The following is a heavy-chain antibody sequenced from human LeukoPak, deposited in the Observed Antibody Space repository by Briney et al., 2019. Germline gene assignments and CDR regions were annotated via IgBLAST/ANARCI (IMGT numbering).Heavy chain of an antibody. CDR3: ARGWTGTTRGEASDI. D-gene: IGHD1-1*01. J-gene: IGHJ3*02. CDR2: ISSSSSTI. CDR1: GFTFSSYS. V-gene: IGHV3-48*01. Sequence: PGGSLRLSCAASGFTFSSYSMNWVRQAPGKGLEWVSYISSSSSTIYYADSVKGRFTISRDNAKNSLYLQMNSLRAEDTAVYYCARGWTGTTRGEASDIWGQGTMVTVSS.